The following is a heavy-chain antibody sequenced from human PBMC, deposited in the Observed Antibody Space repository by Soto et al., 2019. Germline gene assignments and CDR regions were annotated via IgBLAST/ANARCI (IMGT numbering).Heavy chain of an antibody. D-gene: IGHD3-22*01. V-gene: IGHV3-21*01. CDR2: ISSSSSYI. Sequence: GGSLRLSCAASGFTFSSYSMNWVRQAPGKGLEWVSSISSSSSYIYYADSVKGRFTISRDNAKNSLYLQMNSLRAEDTAVYYCARDGSLFYYDSSGSFYFDYWGQGTLVTVSS. CDR1: GFTFSSYS. CDR3: ARDGSLFYYDSSGSFYFDY. J-gene: IGHJ4*02.